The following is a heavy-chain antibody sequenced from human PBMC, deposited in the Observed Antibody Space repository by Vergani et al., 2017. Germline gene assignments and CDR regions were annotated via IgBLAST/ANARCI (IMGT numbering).Heavy chain of an antibody. CDR1: GFTLSNYD. V-gene: IGHV3-30*02. D-gene: IGHD3-16*01. Sequence: QVQLVESGGGVVQRGGSLRLSFATSGFTLSNYDMQGIRQGPGKGLEFVAFIQFDGSNQYYADSVKGRFTLSRDFFKNTLYLQMNSLRTDYTATYYCAKHFRGWGIDYWGQGTQVIVSS. J-gene: IGHJ4*02. CDR3: AKHFRGWGIDY. CDR2: IQFDGSNQ.